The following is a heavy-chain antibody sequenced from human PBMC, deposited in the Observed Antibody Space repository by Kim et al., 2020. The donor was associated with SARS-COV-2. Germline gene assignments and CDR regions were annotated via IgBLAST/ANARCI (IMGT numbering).Heavy chain of an antibody. V-gene: IGHV3-74*01. CDR2: INSDGSST. D-gene: IGHD1-7*01. CDR3: ARGTPNWNYAYCYYYGMDV. Sequence: GGSLRLSCAASGFTFSSYWMHWVRQAPGKGLVWVSRINSDGSSTSYADSVKGRFTISRDNAKNTLYLQMNSLRAEDAAVYYCARGTPNWNYAYCYYYGMDVWGQGTTVTVSS. CDR1: GFTFSSYW. J-gene: IGHJ6*02.